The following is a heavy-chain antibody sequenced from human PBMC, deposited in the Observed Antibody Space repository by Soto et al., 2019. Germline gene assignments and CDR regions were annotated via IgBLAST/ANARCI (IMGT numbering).Heavy chain of an antibody. Sequence: SETLSLTCAVYGGSFSGYYWSWIRQPPGKGLEWIGEINHSGSTNYNPSLKSRFTISVDTSKNQFSLKLSSVTAADTAVYYCVRVQILRRGGVVVTRNPSGFDYWGQGTLVTVSS. D-gene: IGHD2-21*02. V-gene: IGHV4-34*01. CDR1: GGSFSGYY. CDR3: VRVQILRRGGVVVTRNPSGFDY. CDR2: INHSGST. J-gene: IGHJ4*02.